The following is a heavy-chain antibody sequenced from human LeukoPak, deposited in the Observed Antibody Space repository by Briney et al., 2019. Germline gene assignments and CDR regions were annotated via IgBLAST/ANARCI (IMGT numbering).Heavy chain of an antibody. D-gene: IGHD5-12*01. V-gene: IGHV6-1*01. Sequence: SQTLSLTCAIFGDSVSSNSAAWNWIRQSPSRGLEWLGRTYYRSKWYIVYAVSVKSRMTINSDTSKNQFSLQLNSVTPDDTAVYYCARSQGATIYGFDSWGQGTPVTVSS. CDR1: GDSVSSNSAA. CDR2: TYYRSKWYI. CDR3: ARSQGATIYGFDS. J-gene: IGHJ4*02.